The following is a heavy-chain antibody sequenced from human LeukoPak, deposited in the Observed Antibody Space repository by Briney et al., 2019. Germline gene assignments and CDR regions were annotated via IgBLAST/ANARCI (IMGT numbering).Heavy chain of an antibody. CDR3: ARDPPTYYDFWSGYRNWFYYGMDV. D-gene: IGHD3-3*01. J-gene: IGHJ6*02. CDR1: GFTFSSYS. V-gene: IGHV3-21*01. CDR2: ISSSSYI. Sequence: GGSLRLSCAASGFTFSSYSMNWVRQAPGKGLEWVSSISSSSYIYYADSVKGRFTISRDNAKYSLYLQMNSLRAEDTAVYYCARDPPTYYDFWSGYRNWFYYGMDVWGQGTTVTVSS.